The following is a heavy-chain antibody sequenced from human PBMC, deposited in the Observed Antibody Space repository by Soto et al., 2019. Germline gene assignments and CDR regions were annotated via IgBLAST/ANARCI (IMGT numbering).Heavy chain of an antibody. Sequence: EAQLVESGGGLVQPGGSLRLSCAGSEFPFSDFWMTWVRQSPGKGLEWVASIKPDGSGEYYAYYVKGRFAISRDNFKSSVYVQMNSLRADDMVVCICARTVSGPSHLWGKGTFVTVSS. D-gene: IGHD4-4*01. CDR1: EFPFSDFW. CDR3: ARTVSGPSHL. J-gene: IGHJ4*02. CDR2: IKPDGSGE. V-gene: IGHV3-7*01.